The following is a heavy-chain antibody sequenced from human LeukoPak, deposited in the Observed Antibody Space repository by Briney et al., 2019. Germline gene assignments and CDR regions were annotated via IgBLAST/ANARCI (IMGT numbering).Heavy chain of an antibody. Sequence: NSSETLSLTCAVSGGSISSGGYSWSWIRQPPGKGLEWIGEINHSGSTNYNPSLKSRVTISVDTSKNQFSLKLSSVTAADTAVYYCATIRRGIAARPAGGLTWGQGTLVTVSS. CDR1: GGSISSGGYS. V-gene: IGHV4-30-2*01. D-gene: IGHD6-6*01. CDR2: INHSGST. CDR3: ATIRRGIAARPAGGLT. J-gene: IGHJ5*02.